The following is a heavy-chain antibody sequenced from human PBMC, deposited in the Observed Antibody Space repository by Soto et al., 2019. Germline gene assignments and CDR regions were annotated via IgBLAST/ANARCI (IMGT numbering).Heavy chain of an antibody. J-gene: IGHJ3*02. CDR3: ASLDSSGYHDAFDI. D-gene: IGHD3-22*01. CDR2: ISSGGRTI. Sequence: GGSLRLSCAASGFTFSDYYMSWIRQTPGRGLEWISYISSGGRTIYYAASVKGRFTISRDNAKNSLYLQINSLRAEDTAVYYCASLDSSGYHDAFDIWGQGTMVTVSS. CDR1: GFTFSDYY. V-gene: IGHV3-11*04.